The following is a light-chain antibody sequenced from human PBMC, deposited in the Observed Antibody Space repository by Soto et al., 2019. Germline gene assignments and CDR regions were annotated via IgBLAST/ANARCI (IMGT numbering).Light chain of an antibody. J-gene: IGKJ4*01. CDR3: QHYNPRSIA. Sequence: DIQMIQSPATLSASVGDRITITCRASENIFKYVAWYQQTSGSAPNLLIYAASDLESGLPSRFSGSGSGTEFSLTIDNLQPNDSATYYCQHYNPRSIAFGGGTKVDVK. V-gene: IGKV1-5*01. CDR2: AAS. CDR1: ENIFKY.